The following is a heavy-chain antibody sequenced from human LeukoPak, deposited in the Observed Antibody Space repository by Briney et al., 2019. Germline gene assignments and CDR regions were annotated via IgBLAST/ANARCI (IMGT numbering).Heavy chain of an antibody. CDR2: ISAYNGNT. J-gene: IGHJ5*02. Sequence: GASVKVSCKASGYTFTSYGISWVRQAPVQGLEWMGWISAYNGNTNYAQKLQGRVTMTTDTSTSTAYMELRSLRSDDTAVYYCARDQPQDPTSQYQLLGWFDPWGQGTLVTVSS. D-gene: IGHD2-2*01. CDR3: ARDQPQDPTSQYQLLGWFDP. CDR1: GYTFTSYG. V-gene: IGHV1-18*01.